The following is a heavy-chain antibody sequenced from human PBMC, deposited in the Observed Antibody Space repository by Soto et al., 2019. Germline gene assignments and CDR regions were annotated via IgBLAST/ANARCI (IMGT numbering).Heavy chain of an antibody. Sequence: GASLKVSCKASGYTFTTYGVAWVRRAPGQVLEWLGWISGYTGKTNHTQKLQGRVTLTADTSTSTAYMELRSLRPDDTAVYYCARDTNMGYCSGGCCSWFDPWGQGTLVTVSS. J-gene: IGHJ5*02. V-gene: IGHV1-18*04. CDR2: ISGYTGKT. D-gene: IGHD2-15*01. CDR3: ARDTNMGYCSGGCCSWFDP. CDR1: GYTFTTYG.